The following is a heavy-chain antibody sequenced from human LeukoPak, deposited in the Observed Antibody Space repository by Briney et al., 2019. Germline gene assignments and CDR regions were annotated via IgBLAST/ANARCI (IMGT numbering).Heavy chain of an antibody. D-gene: IGHD3-10*01. CDR3: ARGVFGRITMVRGVMYYMDV. J-gene: IGHJ6*03. CDR2: INPNSGGT. CDR1: GYTFTGYY. V-gene: IGHV1-2*02. Sequence: ASVKVSCKASGYTFTGYYMHWVRQAPGQGLEWMGWINPNSGGTNYAQKFQGRVTMTRNTSISTAYMELSSLRSEDTAVYYCARGVFGRITMVRGVMYYMDVWGKGTTVTISS.